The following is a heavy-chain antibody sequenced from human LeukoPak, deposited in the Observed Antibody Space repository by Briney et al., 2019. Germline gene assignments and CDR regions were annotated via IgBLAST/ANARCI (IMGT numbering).Heavy chain of an antibody. CDR3: ARGRGYQLLSFFDY. CDR2: INHSGST. D-gene: IGHD2-2*01. J-gene: IGHJ4*02. Sequence: PSETLSLTCAVYGGSFSGYYWSWIRQPPGKGLEWIGEINHSGSTNYNPSLKSRVTISVDTSKNQFSLKLSSVTAADTAVYYCARGRGYQLLSFFDYWGQGTLVTVSS. CDR1: GGSFSGYY. V-gene: IGHV4-34*01.